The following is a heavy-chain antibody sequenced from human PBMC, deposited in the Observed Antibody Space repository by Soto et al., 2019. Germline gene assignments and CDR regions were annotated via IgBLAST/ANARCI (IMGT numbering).Heavy chain of an antibody. D-gene: IGHD6-19*01. CDR1: GYTFTSYY. CDR2: INPSGGST. Sequence: QVQLVQSGAEVKKPGASVKVSCKASGYTFTSYYMHWVRQAPGQGLEWMGIINPSGGSTSYAQKFQGRVTMTRDTSTNTVYMELSSLRSEDTAVYYCAAAVAGTFGAFDIWGQGTMVTVSS. J-gene: IGHJ3*02. V-gene: IGHV1-46*01. CDR3: AAAVAGTFGAFDI.